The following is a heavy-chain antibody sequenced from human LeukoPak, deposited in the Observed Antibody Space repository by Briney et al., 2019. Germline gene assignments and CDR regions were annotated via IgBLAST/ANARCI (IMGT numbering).Heavy chain of an antibody. CDR1: GFTFSSYW. J-gene: IGHJ6*02. V-gene: IGHV3-7*03. CDR3: ARLICSSTSCYFYYYYGMDV. CDR2: IKQDESEK. Sequence: GGSLTLSCAASGFTFSSYWMSWVRQAPGKGLEWVANIKQDESEKYYVGSVKGRFTISRDNAKNSLYLQMNSLRAVDTAVYYCARLICSSTSCYFYYYYGMDVWGQGTTVTVSS. D-gene: IGHD2-2*01.